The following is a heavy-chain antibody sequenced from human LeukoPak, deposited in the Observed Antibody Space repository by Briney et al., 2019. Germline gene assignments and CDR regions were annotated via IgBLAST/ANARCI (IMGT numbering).Heavy chain of an antibody. D-gene: IGHD2-15*01. CDR2: IYYSGST. J-gene: IGHJ4*01. Sequence: PSETLSLTCTVSGGSISSYYWSWIRQPPGKGLEWIGYIYYSGSTNYNPSLKSRVTISVDTSKNQFSLKLSSVTAADTAVYYCARGYCSGGSCYSFDYWGHGTLVTVSS. CDR3: ARGYCSGGSCYSFDY. V-gene: IGHV4-59*01. CDR1: GGSISSYY.